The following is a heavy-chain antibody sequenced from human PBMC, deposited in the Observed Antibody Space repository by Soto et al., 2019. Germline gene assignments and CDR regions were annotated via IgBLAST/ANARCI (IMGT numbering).Heavy chain of an antibody. CDR1: GGSVSSGSYY. V-gene: IGHV4-61*01. Sequence: ETLSLTCTVSGGSVSSGSYYWSWIRQPPGKGLEWIGYIYYSGSTNYNPSLKSRVTISVDTSKNQFSLKLSSVTAADTAVYYCARGRVASGYCSGGSCYPPDFDYWGQGTLVTVSS. CDR2: IYYSGST. D-gene: IGHD2-15*01. J-gene: IGHJ4*02. CDR3: ARGRVASGYCSGGSCYPPDFDY.